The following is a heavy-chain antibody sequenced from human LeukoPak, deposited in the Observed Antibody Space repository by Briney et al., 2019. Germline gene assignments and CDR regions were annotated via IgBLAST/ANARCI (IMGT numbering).Heavy chain of an antibody. J-gene: IGHJ4*02. Sequence: ASVKVSCKASGYTFTSYGISWVRQAPGQGLEWMGWISAYNGNTNYAQKLQGRVTMTTDTSTSTAYMGLRSLRSDDTAVYYCARVGSGSYYQLFDYWGQGTLVTVSS. CDR3: ARVGSGSYYQLFDY. CDR1: GYTFTSYG. D-gene: IGHD3-10*01. V-gene: IGHV1-18*04. CDR2: ISAYNGNT.